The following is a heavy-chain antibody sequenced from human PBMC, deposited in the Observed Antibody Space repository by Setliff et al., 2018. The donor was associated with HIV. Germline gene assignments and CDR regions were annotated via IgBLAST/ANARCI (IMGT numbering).Heavy chain of an antibody. V-gene: IGHV3-33*01. CDR1: GFTFGSYC. CDR3: ARGRSGWGMDCSYYYMDV. CDR2: ICYDGSNK. J-gene: IGHJ6*03. D-gene: IGHD6-19*01. Sequence: PGGSLRLSCAASGFTFGSYCMHWVRQAPGKGLEWVAVICYDGSNKSYADSVKGRLTISRDNAKNTLYPQMNSLRAEDTAVYYCARGRSGWGMDCSYYYMDVWGEGTTVTVSS.